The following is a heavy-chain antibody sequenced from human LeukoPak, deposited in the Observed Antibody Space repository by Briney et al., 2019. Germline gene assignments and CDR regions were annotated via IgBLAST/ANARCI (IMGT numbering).Heavy chain of an antibody. CDR2: IKQDGSEK. D-gene: IGHD3-22*01. Sequence: GGSLRLSCAASGFTFSSYWMSWVRQAPGKGLEWVANIKQDGSEKYYVDSVKGRFTISRDNAKNSLYLQMNSLRAEDTAVYYCARGSYYDSPSPYYFDYWGQGTLVTVSS. V-gene: IGHV3-7*01. J-gene: IGHJ4*02. CDR1: GFTFSSYW. CDR3: ARGSYYDSPSPYYFDY.